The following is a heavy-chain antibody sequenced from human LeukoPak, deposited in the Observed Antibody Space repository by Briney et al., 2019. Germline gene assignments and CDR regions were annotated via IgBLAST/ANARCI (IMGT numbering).Heavy chain of an antibody. Sequence: SETLSLTCAVYGGSFSGXXWSWIRQPXXXXXXWIGEINHSGSTNYNPSLKSRVTISVDTSKNQFSLKLSSVTAADTAVYYCARGDVDTAMVDYWGQGTLVTVSS. CDR3: ARGDVDTAMVDY. V-gene: IGHV4-34*01. D-gene: IGHD5-18*01. CDR1: GGSFSGXX. CDR2: INHSGST. J-gene: IGHJ4*02.